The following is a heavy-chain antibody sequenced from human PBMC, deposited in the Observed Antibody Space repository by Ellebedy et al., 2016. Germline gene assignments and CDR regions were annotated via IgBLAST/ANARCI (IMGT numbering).Heavy chain of an antibody. CDR2: ISSSGSKI. J-gene: IGHJ4*02. CDR1: GFTLSDYY. D-gene: IGHD3-9*01. Sequence: GESLKISXAASGFTLSDYYMSWIRQAPGKGLEWLSYISSSGSKIYYADSVKGRFTISRDNAKNSLFLEMNSLRAEDTAVYYCARDHDWGSLDYWGQGTLVTVSS. V-gene: IGHV3-11*01. CDR3: ARDHDWGSLDY.